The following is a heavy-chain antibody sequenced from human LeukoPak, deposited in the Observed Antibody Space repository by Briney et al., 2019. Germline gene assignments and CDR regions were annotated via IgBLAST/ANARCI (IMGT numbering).Heavy chain of an antibody. CDR2: IYTSGST. J-gene: IGHJ4*02. Sequence: TSSETLSLTCTVSSGSISSYYWSWIRQPAGKGLEWIGRIYTSGSTNYNPSLKSRVTMSVDTSKNQFSLKLSSVTAADTAVYYCARMERGWYPYYFDYWGQGTLVTVSS. V-gene: IGHV4-4*07. D-gene: IGHD6-19*01. CDR1: SGSISSYY. CDR3: ARMERGWYPYYFDY.